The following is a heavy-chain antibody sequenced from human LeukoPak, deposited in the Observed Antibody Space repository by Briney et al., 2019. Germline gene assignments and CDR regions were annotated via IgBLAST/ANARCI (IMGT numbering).Heavy chain of an antibody. J-gene: IGHJ5*02. D-gene: IGHD5-18*01. CDR2: INHSGST. CDR3: ARDSGDTATWFDP. CDR1: GGSFSGYY. Sequence: SETLSLTCAVYGGSFSGYYWSWIRQPPGKGLEWIGEINHSGSTNYNPSLKSRVTISVDTSKNQFSLKLSSVTAADTAVYYCARDSGDTATWFDPWGQGTLVTVSS. V-gene: IGHV4-34*01.